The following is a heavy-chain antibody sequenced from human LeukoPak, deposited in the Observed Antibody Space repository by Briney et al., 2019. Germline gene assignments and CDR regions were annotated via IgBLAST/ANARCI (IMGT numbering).Heavy chain of an antibody. CDR3: ARPTRSSSAGILDY. CDR2: IIPIFGTA. Sequence: SVKVSCKASGGTFSSYAISWVRQAPGQALEWMGGIIPIFGTANYAQKFQGRVTITADESTSTAYMELSSLRSEDTAVYYCARPTRSSSAGILDYWGQGTLVTVSS. J-gene: IGHJ4*02. CDR1: GGTFSSYA. V-gene: IGHV1-69*01.